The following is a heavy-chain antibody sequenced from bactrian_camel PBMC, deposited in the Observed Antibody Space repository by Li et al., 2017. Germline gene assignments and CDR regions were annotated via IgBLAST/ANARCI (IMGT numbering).Heavy chain of an antibody. Sequence: DVQLVESGGGLVQPGGSLRLSCVASGFLFSTLGMHWVRQAPGKGLEWVSLITSSGGTPLYADSVKGRSTISKDNAKNTLYLEMYSLKPEDTAMYYCAAGYFGGSVCTLNGGSYGYWGQGTQVTVS. CDR3: AAGYFGGSVCTLNGGSYGY. V-gene: IGHV3S40*01. D-gene: IGHD5*01. J-gene: IGHJ6*01. CDR1: GFLFSTLG. CDR2: ITSSGGTP.